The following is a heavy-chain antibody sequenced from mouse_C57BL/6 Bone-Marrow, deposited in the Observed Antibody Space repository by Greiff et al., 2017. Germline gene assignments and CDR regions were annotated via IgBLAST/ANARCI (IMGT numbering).Heavy chain of an antibody. Sequence: VHVKQSGPELVKPGASVKISCKASGYSFTDYNMNWVKQSNGKSLEWIGVINPNYGTTSYNQKFKGKATLTVDQSSSTAYMQLNSLTSEDSAVYYCARRYYYGSSYWYFDVWGTGTTVTVSS. CDR3: ARRYYYGSSYWYFDV. D-gene: IGHD1-1*01. CDR2: INPNYGTT. V-gene: IGHV1-39*01. J-gene: IGHJ1*03. CDR1: GYSFTDYN.